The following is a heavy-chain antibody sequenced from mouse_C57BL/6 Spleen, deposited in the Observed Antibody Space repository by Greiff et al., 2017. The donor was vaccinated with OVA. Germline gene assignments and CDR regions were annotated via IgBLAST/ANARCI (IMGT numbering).Heavy chain of an antibody. J-gene: IGHJ2*01. D-gene: IGHD2-4*01. CDR2: IDPSDSET. CDR3: ARGGDYDYDGVDY. Sequence: QVQLQQPGAELVRPGSSVKLSCKASGYTFTSYWMHWVKQRPIQGLEWIGNIDPSDSETHYNQKFKDKATLTVDKSSSTAYMQLSSLTSEDSAVYYCARGGDYDYDGVDYWGQGTTLTVSS. CDR1: GYTFTSYW. V-gene: IGHV1-52*01.